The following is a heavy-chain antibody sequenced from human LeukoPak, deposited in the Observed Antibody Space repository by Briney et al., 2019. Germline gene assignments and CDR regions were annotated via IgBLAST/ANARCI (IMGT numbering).Heavy chain of an antibody. V-gene: IGHV3-11*01. D-gene: IGHD5-12*01. J-gene: IGHJ6*02. CDR3: ARVKVSGYDWAPPYMDV. CDR1: GFTFSHHY. CDR2: ISSSGSNI. Sequence: GGSLRLPCAASGFTFSHHYMSWLRQAPAKELEWVSYISSSGSNIYYADSVKGRFTISRDNAKNSLYLQMNSLRAEDTAVYYCARVKVSGYDWAPPYMDVWGQGTTVTVSS.